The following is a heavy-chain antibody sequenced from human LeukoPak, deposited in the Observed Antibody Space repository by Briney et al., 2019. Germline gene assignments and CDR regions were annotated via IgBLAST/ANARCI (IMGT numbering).Heavy chain of an antibody. CDR2: IYHSRST. Sequence: EPSDTLSLTCDASGYSISRSNWWGWIRQPPGKGLEWIGYIYHSRSTYYNPSLRSRVTMSQDTSKKQFSLKLSSVTAVDTAVYYCARTLIFDNRHRGAFDIWGQGTMVTVSS. CDR1: GYSISRSNW. J-gene: IGHJ3*02. D-gene: IGHD3-22*01. V-gene: IGHV4-28*01. CDR3: ARTLIFDNRHRGAFDI.